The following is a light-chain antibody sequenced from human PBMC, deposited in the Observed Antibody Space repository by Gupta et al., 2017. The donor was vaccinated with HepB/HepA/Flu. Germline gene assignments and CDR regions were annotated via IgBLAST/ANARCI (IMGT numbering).Light chain of an antibody. V-gene: IGKV3-15*01. CDR2: GAP. J-gene: IGKJ3*01. Sequence: EIVMTQSPATLSVHPGERATLSCRASQSVSSNLAWYQQKPGQAPRLLIYGAPTRATGIPARFSGSGSGTEFTLTISSLQSEDFAVYYCQQYNNWPPITFGPGTKVDIK. CDR3: QQYNNWPPIT. CDR1: QSVSSN.